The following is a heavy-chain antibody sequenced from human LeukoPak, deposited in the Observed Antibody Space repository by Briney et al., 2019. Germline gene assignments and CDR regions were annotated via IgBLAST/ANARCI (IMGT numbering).Heavy chain of an antibody. CDR3: ARNSGWFRFDY. CDR1: GFTFSNYW. V-gene: IGHV3-7*03. Sequence: GGSLGLSGAASGFTFSNYWMDWVRQSPGKGLEWVANIKEDGSDKYYVDSVKGRFTISRDSAKNSLYLQMNSLRAEDTAVYYCARNSGWFRFDYWGQGTLVTVSS. CDR2: IKEDGSDK. D-gene: IGHD6-19*01. J-gene: IGHJ4*02.